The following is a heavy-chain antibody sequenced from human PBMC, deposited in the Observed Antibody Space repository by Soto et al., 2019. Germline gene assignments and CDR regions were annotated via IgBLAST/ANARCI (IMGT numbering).Heavy chain of an antibody. CDR1: GGTFSSYA. J-gene: IGHJ6*02. V-gene: IGHV1-69*12. D-gene: IGHD2-8*01. CDR3: ARDGGYCTNGVCWSYGIDV. Sequence: QVQLVQSGAEVKKPGSSVKVSCKASGGTFSSYAISWVRQAPGQGLEWMGGIIPIFGTANYAQKLQGRVTITAAESTSTAYMELSSLRSEDTAVYYCARDGGYCTNGVCWSYGIDVWGQGTTVTVSS. CDR2: IIPIFGTA.